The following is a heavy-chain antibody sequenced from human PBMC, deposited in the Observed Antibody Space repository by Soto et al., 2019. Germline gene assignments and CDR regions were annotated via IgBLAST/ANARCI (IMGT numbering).Heavy chain of an antibody. V-gene: IGHV1-18*01. CDR1: GYTFPNYV. J-gene: IGHJ4*02. D-gene: IGHD3-10*01. CDR3: VRDLDGSGAYYTDF. CDR2: ISAYKTNI. Sequence: SLKGSCKASGYTFPNYVITWVRQATGQGLEWMGWISAYKTNIKYAQKFQGRVTLTTDTSTSTAYMELRSLRSDDTAIYYCVRDLDGSGAYYTDFWGQGTLVTVPS.